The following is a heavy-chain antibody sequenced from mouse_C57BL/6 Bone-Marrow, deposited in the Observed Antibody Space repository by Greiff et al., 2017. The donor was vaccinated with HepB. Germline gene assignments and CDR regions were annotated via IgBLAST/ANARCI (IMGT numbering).Heavy chain of an antibody. Sequence: EVKLMESGPELVKPGASVKISCKASGYSFTDYNMNWVKQSNGKSLEWIGVINPNYGTTSYNQKFKGKATLTVDQSSSTAYMQLNSLTSEDSAVYYCARWDYYGRRTDYWGQGTTLTVSS. D-gene: IGHD1-1*01. V-gene: IGHV1-39*01. CDR3: ARWDYYGRRTDY. CDR1: GYSFTDYN. J-gene: IGHJ2*01. CDR2: INPNYGTT.